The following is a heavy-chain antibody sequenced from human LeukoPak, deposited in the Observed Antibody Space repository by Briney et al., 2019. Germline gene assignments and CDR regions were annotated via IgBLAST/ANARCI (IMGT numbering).Heavy chain of an antibody. CDR1: GYTFTGYY. V-gene: IGHV1-2*02. CDR2: INPNSGGT. D-gene: IGHD3-10*01. Sequence: ASVKVSCKTSGYTFTGYYMHWVRRAPGQGLEWMGWINPNSGGTNYAQKFQGRVTLTKDTSISTAYMELSRLRSDDTAVYYCARDYGSGSYSDWFDTWGQGTLVTVSS. J-gene: IGHJ5*02. CDR3: ARDYGSGSYSDWFDT.